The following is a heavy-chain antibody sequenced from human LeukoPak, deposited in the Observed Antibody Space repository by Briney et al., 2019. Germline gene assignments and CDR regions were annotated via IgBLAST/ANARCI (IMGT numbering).Heavy chain of an antibody. D-gene: IGHD2-8*01. CDR1: GFTFSSYG. Sequence: GGSLRLSCAASGFTFSSYGMHWVRQAPGKGLEWVAFIRYDGSNKYYADSVKGRFTISRDNSKNTPYLQMNSLRAEDTAVYYCATGPGGGYAIMPYFDYWGHGTLVTVSS. V-gene: IGHV3-30*02. CDR2: IRYDGSNK. CDR3: ATGPGGGYAIMPYFDY. J-gene: IGHJ4*01.